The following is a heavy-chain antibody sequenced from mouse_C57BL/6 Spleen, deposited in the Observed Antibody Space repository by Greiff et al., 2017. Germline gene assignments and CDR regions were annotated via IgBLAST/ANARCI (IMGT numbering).Heavy chain of an antibody. CDR2: INPSNGGT. CDR3: ARGITTVVATDY. D-gene: IGHD1-1*01. V-gene: IGHV1-53*01. Sequence: QVQLQQPGTELVKPGASVKLSCKASGYTFTSYWMHWVKQRPGQGLEWIGNINPSNGGTNYNEKFKSKATLTVDKSSSTAYMQRSSLTSEDSAVYYCARGITTVVATDYWGQGTTLTVSS. CDR1: GYTFTSYW. J-gene: IGHJ2*01.